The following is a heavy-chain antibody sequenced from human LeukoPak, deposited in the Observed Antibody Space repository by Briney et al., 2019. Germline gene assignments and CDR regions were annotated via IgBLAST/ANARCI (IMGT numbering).Heavy chain of an antibody. D-gene: IGHD3-16*02. CDR2: IYYSGST. Sequence: SETLSLTCTVSGGSISSYYWSWIRQPPGKGLEWIGYIYYSGSTNYNPSLKSRVTISVDTSKNRFSLKLSSVTAADTAVYYCARHGRIRLGELSLRPFDYWGQGTLVTVSS. J-gene: IGHJ4*02. V-gene: IGHV4-59*08. CDR3: ARHGRIRLGELSLRPFDY. CDR1: GGSISSYY.